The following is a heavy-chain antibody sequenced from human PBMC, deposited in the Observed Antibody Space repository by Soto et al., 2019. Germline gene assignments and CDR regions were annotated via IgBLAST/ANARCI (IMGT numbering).Heavy chain of an antibody. Sequence: GGSLRLSCAASGFTFSGSAMHWVRQASGKGLEWVGRIRSKANSYATAYAASVKGRFTISRDDSKNTAYLQMNSLKTEDTAVYYCTRPGDIVVVPAREGYYYYMDVWGKGTTVTVSS. CDR3: TRPGDIVVVPAREGYYYYMDV. J-gene: IGHJ6*03. CDR2: IRSKANSYAT. CDR1: GFTFSGSA. D-gene: IGHD2-2*01. V-gene: IGHV3-73*01.